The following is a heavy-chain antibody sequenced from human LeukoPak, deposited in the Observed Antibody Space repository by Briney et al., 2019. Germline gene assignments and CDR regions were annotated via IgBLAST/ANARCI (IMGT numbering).Heavy chain of an antibody. Sequence: PSQTLSLTCTVSGGSIKTGGYSWTWIRQPAGKGLEWIGRVYISGNTDQNPSLKSRVTVSMDSSKNQFSLEMKSVTAADTAVYYCTRGWSSAGVFDSWGQGTVVTVSS. J-gene: IGHJ3*02. V-gene: IGHV4-61*02. CDR1: GGSIKTGGYS. D-gene: IGHD6-19*01. CDR2: VYISGNT. CDR3: TRGWSSAGVFDS.